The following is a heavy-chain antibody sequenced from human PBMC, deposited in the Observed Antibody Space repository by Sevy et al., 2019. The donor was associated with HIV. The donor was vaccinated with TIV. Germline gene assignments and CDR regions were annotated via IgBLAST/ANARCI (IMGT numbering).Heavy chain of an antibody. CDR3: ARDGSGSYYPFRGYYFDY. V-gene: IGHV3-30-3*01. D-gene: IGHD3-10*01. J-gene: IGHJ4*02. CDR1: GFSLSSYA. CDR2: ISYDGSNK. Sequence: GGSLRLSCAASGFSLSSYAMHWVRQAPGKGLEWVAVISYDGSNKYYADSVKGRFTISRDNSKNTLYLQMNSLRTEDTAVYYCARDGSGSYYPFRGYYFDYWGQGALVTVSS.